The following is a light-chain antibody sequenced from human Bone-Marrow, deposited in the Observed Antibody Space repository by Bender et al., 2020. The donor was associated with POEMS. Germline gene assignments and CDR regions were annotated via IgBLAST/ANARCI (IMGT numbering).Light chain of an antibody. Sequence: QSVLTQPLSASGTPGQSVIISCSGTDSNFGGNNVNWYQHLPGTAPKLLIYDNTQRPAGIPDRFSGSKSGSSASLTISGLQSEDEALYHCATWDEALSGPVFGGGTKLTVL. J-gene: IGLJ2*01. V-gene: IGLV1-44*01. CDR2: DNT. CDR1: DSNFGGNN. CDR3: ATWDEALSGPV.